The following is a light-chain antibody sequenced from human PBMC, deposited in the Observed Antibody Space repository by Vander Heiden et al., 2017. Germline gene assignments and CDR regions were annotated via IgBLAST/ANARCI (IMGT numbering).Light chain of an antibody. CDR1: KLGNKY. V-gene: IGLV3-1*01. CDR2: QDT. Sequence: SYVLTQPPSVSVSPGQTASITCPGDKLGNKYACWYQQKPGQAPVLGIYQDTKRPSGIPERVSGSNSGNTANLTISGTQAMDEAYYYCQAWDSSTVVFGGGTKLTVL. CDR3: QAWDSSTVV. J-gene: IGLJ2*01.